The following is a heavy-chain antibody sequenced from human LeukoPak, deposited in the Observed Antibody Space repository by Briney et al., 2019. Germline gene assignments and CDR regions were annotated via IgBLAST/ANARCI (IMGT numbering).Heavy chain of an antibody. V-gene: IGHV4-59*08. CDR2: INYSGST. CDR1: GGSLSSYY. D-gene: IGHD6-13*01. CDR3: AGDIAAVNIPGSRLDP. J-gene: IGHJ5*02. Sequence: PSETLSLTCTVSGGSLSSYYWSWIRQPPGKGLEWIGYINYSGSTNYNPSLKSRVTISVDTSKNQFSLKLRSVTAADTAVYFCAGDIAAVNIPGSRLDPWGQGTLVTVSS.